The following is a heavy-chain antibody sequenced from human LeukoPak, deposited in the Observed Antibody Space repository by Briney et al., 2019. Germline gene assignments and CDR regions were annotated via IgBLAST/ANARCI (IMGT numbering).Heavy chain of an antibody. D-gene: IGHD3-10*02. Sequence: GGSLRLSCAASGFTFSSYTMNWVRQAPGKGLKWVSYISSSGSTIYYADSVKGRFTISRDNAKNSLYLQMNSLRAEDTAVYYCAELGITMIGGVWGKGTTVTISS. CDR2: ISSSGSTI. V-gene: IGHV3-48*03. CDR3: AELGITMIGGV. J-gene: IGHJ6*04. CDR1: GFTFSSYT.